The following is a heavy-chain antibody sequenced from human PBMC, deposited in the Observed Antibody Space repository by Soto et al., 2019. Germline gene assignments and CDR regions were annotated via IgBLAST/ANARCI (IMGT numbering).Heavy chain of an antibody. J-gene: IGHJ5*02. D-gene: IGHD6-19*01. CDR3: ARSGAVAWYNWFDP. Sequence: SETLSLTCAVYGGSFSGYYWSWIRQPPGKGLEWIGEINHSGSTNYNPSLKSRVTISVDTSKNQFSLKLSSVTAADTAVYYCARSGAVAWYNWFDPWGQGTLVTVSS. CDR2: INHSGST. CDR1: GGSFSGYY. V-gene: IGHV4-34*01.